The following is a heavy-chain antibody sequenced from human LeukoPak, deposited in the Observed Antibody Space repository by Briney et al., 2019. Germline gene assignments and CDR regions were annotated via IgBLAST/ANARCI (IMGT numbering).Heavy chain of an antibody. CDR3: ARDPDSSGWSSFEY. CDR1: GFTFSNYA. J-gene: IGHJ4*02. CDR2: VSGGGGSS. Sequence: GGSLRLSCAASGFTFSNYAMSWVRQAPGKGLQWVSAVSGGGGSSSYADSVKGRFTISRDNAKNTLYLQMNSLRAEDTAVYYCARDPDSSGWSSFEYWGQGALVTVSS. V-gene: IGHV3-23*01. D-gene: IGHD6-19*01.